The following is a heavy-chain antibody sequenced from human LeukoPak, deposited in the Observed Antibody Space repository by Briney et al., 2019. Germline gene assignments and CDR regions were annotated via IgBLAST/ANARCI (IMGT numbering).Heavy chain of an antibody. J-gene: IGHJ6*04. Sequence: ASVKVSCKASGYTFNSFGISWVRQAPGQGLEWMGWISAYNGNTHHPEKLQGRLTMTTDTPTSTAYMELRSLRSDGTAIYYCARDTVRREGSYYSGKDVWGKGTTVTVS. CDR2: ISAYNGNT. CDR3: ARDTVRREGSYYSGKDV. D-gene: IGHD2-15*01. V-gene: IGHV1-18*01. CDR1: GYTFNSFG.